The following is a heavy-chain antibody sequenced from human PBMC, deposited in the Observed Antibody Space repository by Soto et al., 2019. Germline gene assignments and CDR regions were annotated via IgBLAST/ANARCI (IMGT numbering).Heavy chain of an antibody. CDR2: IYSGGST. V-gene: IGHV3-53*01. CDR3: ARVEQWELHFDY. J-gene: IGHJ4*02. CDR1: GFTVSSNY. D-gene: IGHD1-26*01. Sequence: PGGSLRLSCAASGFTVSSNYMSWVRQAPGKGLEWVSVIYSGGSTYYADSVKGRFTISRDNSKNTLYLQMNSLRAEDTAVYYCARVEQWELHFDYWGQGTLVTVSS.